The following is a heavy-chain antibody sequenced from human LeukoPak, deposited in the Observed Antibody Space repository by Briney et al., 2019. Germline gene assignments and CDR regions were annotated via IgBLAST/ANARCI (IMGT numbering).Heavy chain of an antibody. CDR3: ARETIGSSWGNYYYYGMDV. J-gene: IGHJ6*02. Sequence: PSETLSLTCAVYGGSFSGYYWSWIRQPPGKGLEWIGEINHSGSTNYNPSLKSRVTISVDTSKNQFSLKLSSVTAADTAVYYCARETIGSSWGNYYYYGMDVWGQGTTVTVSS. D-gene: IGHD6-13*01. CDR2: INHSGST. CDR1: GGSFSGYY. V-gene: IGHV4-34*01.